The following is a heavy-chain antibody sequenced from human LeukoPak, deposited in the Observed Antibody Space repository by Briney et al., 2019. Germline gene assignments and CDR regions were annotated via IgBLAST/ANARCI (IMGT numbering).Heavy chain of an antibody. V-gene: IGHV1-46*01. Sequence: ASVKVSCKASGYTFTSYYMHWARQAPGQGLEWMGIINPSGGSTSYAQKFQGRVTMTRDMSTSTVYMELSSLRSEDTAVYYCARDGRAGAFDIWGQGTMVTVSS. CDR1: GYTFTSYY. J-gene: IGHJ3*02. CDR2: INPSGGST. D-gene: IGHD1-1*01. CDR3: ARDGRAGAFDI.